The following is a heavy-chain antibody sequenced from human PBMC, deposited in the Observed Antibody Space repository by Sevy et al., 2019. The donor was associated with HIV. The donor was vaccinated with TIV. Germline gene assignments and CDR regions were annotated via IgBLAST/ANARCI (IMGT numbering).Heavy chain of an antibody. V-gene: IGHV3-7*03. J-gene: IGHJ6*02. CDR3: AKGDTSFYGMDV. D-gene: IGHD5-18*01. Sequence: GGSLRLSCAASGFSFSNYWMSWVRQAPGKGLEWVANIKRDGSEKYYVASVKGRFTISRDNAKISLFLQMNSLRAEDTAVYYCAKGDTSFYGMDVWGQGTTVTVSS. CDR2: IKRDGSEK. CDR1: GFSFSNYW.